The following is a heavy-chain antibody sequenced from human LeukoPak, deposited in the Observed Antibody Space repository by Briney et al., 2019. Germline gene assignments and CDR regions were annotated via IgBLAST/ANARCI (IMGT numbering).Heavy chain of an antibody. Sequence: GASVKVSCKASGYTFTSYYMHWVRQAPGQGLEWMGWINPNSGGTNYAQKFQGRVTMTRDTSISTAYMELSRLRSDDTAVYYCARDSEYCSGGSCYRLPTDYWGQGTLVTVSS. J-gene: IGHJ4*02. CDR2: INPNSGGT. CDR3: ARDSEYCSGGSCYRLPTDY. V-gene: IGHV1-2*02. CDR1: GYTFTSYY. D-gene: IGHD2-15*01.